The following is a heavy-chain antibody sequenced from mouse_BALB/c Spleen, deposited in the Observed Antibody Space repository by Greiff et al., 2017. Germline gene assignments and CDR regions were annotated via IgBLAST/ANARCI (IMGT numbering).Heavy chain of an antibody. CDR1: GYTFTSYY. V-gene: IGHV1S81*02. CDR3: TRPTMITTWFAY. J-gene: IGHJ3*01. CDR2: INPSNGGT. Sequence: QVHVKQSGAELVKPGASVKLSCKASGYTFTSYYMYWVKQRPGQGLEWIGEINPSNGGTNFNEKFKSKATLTVDKSSSTAYMQLSSLTSEDSAVYYCTRPTMITTWFAYWGQGTLVTVSA. D-gene: IGHD2-4*01.